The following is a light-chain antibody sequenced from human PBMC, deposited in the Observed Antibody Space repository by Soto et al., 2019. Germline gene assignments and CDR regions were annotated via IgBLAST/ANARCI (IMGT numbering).Light chain of an antibody. CDR1: SGNIDTNF. V-gene: IGLV6-57*04. J-gene: IGLJ2*01. CDR2: EDD. CDR3: LSYDSSTFVV. Sequence: NFMLTQPHSVSESPGKTVTISCTRSSGNIDTNFVQWYQQRPGSAPTTVIYEDDQRPSGVPDRFSGSIDSSSNSASLTISGLKTEDEADYYCLSYDSSTFVVFGGGTQLTVL.